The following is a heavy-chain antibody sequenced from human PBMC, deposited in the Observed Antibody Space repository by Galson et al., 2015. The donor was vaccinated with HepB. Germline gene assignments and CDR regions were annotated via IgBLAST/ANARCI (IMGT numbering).Heavy chain of an antibody. Sequence: SLRLSCAASGFAFNNFAMTWVRQAPGKGLEWVSTISSTGAVAFYADSVQGQFTISRDNSKNTVFPQMDRLRADDTATYYCAKDLFDWNYAQIVYYYYYMDVWGKGTTVTVSS. D-gene: IGHD1-7*01. CDR3: AKDLFDWNYAQIVYYYYYMDV. J-gene: IGHJ6*03. V-gene: IGHV3-23*01. CDR2: ISSTGAVA. CDR1: GFAFNNFA.